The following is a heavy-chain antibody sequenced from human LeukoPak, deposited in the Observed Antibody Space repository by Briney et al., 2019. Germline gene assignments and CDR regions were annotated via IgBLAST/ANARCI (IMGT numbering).Heavy chain of an antibody. CDR3: ARPYFFGSGLYFDY. Sequence: SGPTLVNPTQTLTLTCTFSGFSLSTTGVGVGWIRQPPGKALEWLAHVYWDDDKRYSPSLKTRLTITKDTSKNQVVLTMTNMDPVDTATYFCARPYFFGSGLYFDYWGQGSLVTVSS. D-gene: IGHD3-10*01. CDR2: VYWDDDK. V-gene: IGHV2-5*02. CDR1: GFSLSTTGVG. J-gene: IGHJ4*02.